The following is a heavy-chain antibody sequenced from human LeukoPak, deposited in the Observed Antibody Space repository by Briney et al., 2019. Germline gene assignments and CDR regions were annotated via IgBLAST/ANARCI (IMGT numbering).Heavy chain of an antibody. D-gene: IGHD5-18*01. CDR1: AFIFIGHW. Sequence: QTGGSLRLSCEGSAFIFIGHWMNWVRQTPGKGLEWVASINPEGSEKYSADSVKGRFTISRDNAKNSLYLQMDSLRVEDTAFYYCARDLAYSRLDYWGQGMLVTVSS. V-gene: IGHV3-7*01. J-gene: IGHJ4*02. CDR3: ARDLAYSRLDY. CDR2: INPEGSEK.